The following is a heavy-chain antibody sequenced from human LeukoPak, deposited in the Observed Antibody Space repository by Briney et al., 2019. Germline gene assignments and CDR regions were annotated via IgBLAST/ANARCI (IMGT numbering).Heavy chain of an antibody. V-gene: IGHV3-7*01. CDR2: IKQDGSEK. Sequence: GGSLRLSCAASGFTFSSYWMSWVRQAPGKGLEWVANIKQDGSEKYYVDSVKGRFTISRDNAKNSLYLQMNSLRAEDTAVYYCARTMVRGVIYYYYYMDVWGKGTTVTVSS. CDR1: GFTFSSYW. J-gene: IGHJ6*03. CDR3: ARTMVRGVIYYYYYMDV. D-gene: IGHD3-10*01.